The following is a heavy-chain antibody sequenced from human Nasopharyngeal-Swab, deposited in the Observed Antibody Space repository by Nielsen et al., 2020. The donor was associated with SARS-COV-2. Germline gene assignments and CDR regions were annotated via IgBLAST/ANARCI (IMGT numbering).Heavy chain of an antibody. CDR3: ARGDYDFWSGYPRYFDY. J-gene: IGHJ4*02. D-gene: IGHD3-3*01. Sequence: VRQAPGKRLEWVAVIWYDGSNKYYADSVKGRFTISRDNSKNTLYLQMNSLRAEDTAVYYCARGDYDFWSGYPRYFDYWGQGTLVTVSS. CDR2: IWYDGSNK. V-gene: IGHV3-33*01.